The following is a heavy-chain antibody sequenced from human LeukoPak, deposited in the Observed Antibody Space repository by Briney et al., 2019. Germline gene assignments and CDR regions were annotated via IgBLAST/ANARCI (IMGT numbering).Heavy chain of an antibody. CDR3: AKDVRVSTWELPHY. D-gene: IGHD1-26*01. Sequence: GGSLRLSCAASGFTFSSYAVTWVRQAPGKGLEWVSSISGSGGSTYYADSVKGRLTISRDNSKNTLYLQMNGLRAEDTAVYYCAKDVRVSTWELPHYWGQGTLVTVSS. CDR1: GFTFSSYA. CDR2: ISGSGGST. J-gene: IGHJ4*02. V-gene: IGHV3-23*01.